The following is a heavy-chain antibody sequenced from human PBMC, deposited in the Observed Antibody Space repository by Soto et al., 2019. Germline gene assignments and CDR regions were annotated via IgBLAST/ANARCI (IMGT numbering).Heavy chain of an antibody. J-gene: IGHJ6*02. D-gene: IGHD3-3*01. CDR2: IIAIFGTA. V-gene: IGHV1-69*01. CDR1: GGTFSSYA. Sequence: QVQLVQSGAEVKKPRSSVKVSCKASGGTFSSYAFSWVRQAPGQGLEWMGGIIAIFGTANYAQKFQGRVTITRDESTSTAYTELSSLRSEDTAVYYCARSPPIFGVVIILYYYYYGMDVWGQGTTVTVSS. CDR3: ARSPPIFGVVIILYYYYYGMDV.